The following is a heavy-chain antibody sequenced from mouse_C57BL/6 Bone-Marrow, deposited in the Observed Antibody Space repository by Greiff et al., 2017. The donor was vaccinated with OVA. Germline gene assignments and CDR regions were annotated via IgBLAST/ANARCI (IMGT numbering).Heavy chain of an antibody. CDR2: IRNKANGYTT. CDR3: ASNFDV. V-gene: IGHV7-3*01. CDR1: GFTFTDYY. J-gene: IGHJ1*03. Sequence: VQVVESGGGLVQPGGSLSLSCAASGFTFTDYYMSWVRQPPGKALEWLGFIRNKANGYTTEYSASVKGRFTISRDNSQSILYLQMNALRAEDGATYYCASNFDVWGTGTTVTVSS.